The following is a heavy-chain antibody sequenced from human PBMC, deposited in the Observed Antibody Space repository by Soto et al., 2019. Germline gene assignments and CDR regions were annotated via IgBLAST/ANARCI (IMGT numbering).Heavy chain of an antibody. CDR3: AKVANYVTPTPQYV. V-gene: IGHV1-18*01. CDR1: GYIFVNYG. D-gene: IGHD3-16*01. CDR2: ISPYSGNT. Sequence: QVQLVQSGDEVRKPGSSVKVSCKDSGYIFVNYGIAWVRQAPGQGLEWMGWISPYSGNTHYASKVQGSLTMTPDTSTIPAYKALGSLTSYYTAVYYCAKVANYVTPTPQYVWGQGTTVTVSS. J-gene: IGHJ6*02.